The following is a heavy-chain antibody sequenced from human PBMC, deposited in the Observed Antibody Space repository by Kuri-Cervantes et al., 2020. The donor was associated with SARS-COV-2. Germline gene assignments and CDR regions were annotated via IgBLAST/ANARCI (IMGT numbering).Heavy chain of an antibody. J-gene: IGHJ5*02. CDR1: HFTFSSYA. D-gene: IGHD6-13*01. Sequence: GESLKISCAASHFTFSSYAFHWVRQAPGQGLEWVAAISYDGNNKYFADSVRGRFTVSRDDSKNTLYLQMNSLRAEDTAVYYCARGPPGYSSTWSNWFDPWGQGTLVTVSS. V-gene: IGHV3-30*04. CDR2: ISYDGNNK. CDR3: ARGPPGYSSTWSNWFDP.